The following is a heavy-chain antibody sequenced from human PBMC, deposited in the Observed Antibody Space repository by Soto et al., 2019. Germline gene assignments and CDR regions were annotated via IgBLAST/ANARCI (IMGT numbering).Heavy chain of an antibody. CDR1: GYTFISYA. V-gene: IGHV1-3*01. D-gene: IGHD2-15*01. Sequence: QVQLVQSGAEVKKPGASVKVSCKASGYTFISYAMHWVRHAPGQRLEWMGWINAGNGNTKYSQKFQGRVTITRDTSASTAYMELSSLRSEDTAVYYCARGPGGPDGPGDYWGQGTLVTVSS. J-gene: IGHJ4*02. CDR3: ARGPGGPDGPGDY. CDR2: INAGNGNT.